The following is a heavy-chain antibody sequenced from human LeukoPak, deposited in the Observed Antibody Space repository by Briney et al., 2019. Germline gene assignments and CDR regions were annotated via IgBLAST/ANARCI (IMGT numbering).Heavy chain of an antibody. D-gene: IGHD3-10*01. J-gene: IGHJ4*02. Sequence: PGGSLRLSCAASGFTFSSYALHWVRQAPGKGLEWVTVISYDGSNKYYADSVKGRFTISRDNSKNTLYLQMNSLRAEDTAVYYCARDPGAYYYGSGSYHPYFDYWGQGTLVTVSS. CDR3: ARDPGAYYYGSGSYHPYFDY. CDR1: GFTFSSYA. V-gene: IGHV3-30*04. CDR2: ISYDGSNK.